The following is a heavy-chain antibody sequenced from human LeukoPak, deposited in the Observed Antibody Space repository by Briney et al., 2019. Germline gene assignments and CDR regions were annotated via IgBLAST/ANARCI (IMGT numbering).Heavy chain of an antibody. CDR1: GGSFSGYY. Sequence: SETLSLTCAVYGGSFSGYYWGWIRQPPGKGLEWIGEINHSGSTNYNPSLKSRVTISVDTSKNQFSLKLSSVTAADTAVYYCAGGIAAAWDYWGQGTLVTVSS. J-gene: IGHJ4*02. CDR2: INHSGST. D-gene: IGHD6-13*01. V-gene: IGHV4-34*01. CDR3: AGGIAAAWDY.